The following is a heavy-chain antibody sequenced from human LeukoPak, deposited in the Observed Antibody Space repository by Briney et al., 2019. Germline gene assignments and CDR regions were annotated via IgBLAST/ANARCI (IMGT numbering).Heavy chain of an antibody. Sequence: GGSLRLSCAASGFTFSSSAMSWVRQAPGKGLEWVSAISNNGGYTYYADSVQGRFTISRDNSKNTLYLQMNSLRAEDTAVYYCAKDAKSGYSRNNFDYWGQGTLVTVSS. D-gene: IGHD4-23*01. CDR1: GFTFSSSA. CDR3: AKDAKSGYSRNNFDY. J-gene: IGHJ4*02. V-gene: IGHV3-23*01. CDR2: ISNNGGYT.